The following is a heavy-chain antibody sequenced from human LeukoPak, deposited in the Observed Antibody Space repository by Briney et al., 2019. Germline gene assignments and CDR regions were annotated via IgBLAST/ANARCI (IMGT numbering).Heavy chain of an antibody. CDR1: GGSISSSSYY. D-gene: IGHD4/OR15-4a*01. CDR2: IYYSGST. CDR3: ARRKGYGASWTSGYYFDY. J-gene: IGHJ4*02. V-gene: IGHV4-39*01. Sequence: PSETLSLTCTVSGGSISSSSYYWGWIRQPPGKGLEWIGSIYYSGSTYYNPSLKSRVTISVDTSKNQFSLKLSSVTAADTAVYYCARRKGYGASWTSGYYFDYWGQGTLVTVSS.